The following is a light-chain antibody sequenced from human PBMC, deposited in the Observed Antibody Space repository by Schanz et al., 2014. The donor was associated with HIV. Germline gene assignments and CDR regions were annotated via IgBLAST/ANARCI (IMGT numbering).Light chain of an antibody. CDR1: SSNIGSNT. Sequence: QSVLTQPPSASGTPGQRVTISCSGSSSNIGSNTVNWYQHLPGSAPKLLIYNTYHRPSGVPDRFSGSKSGTSASLAISGLQSEDEADYFCLTWDDSLNAWVFGGGTKLTVL. CDR2: NTY. J-gene: IGLJ3*02. CDR3: LTWDDSLNAWV. V-gene: IGLV1-44*01.